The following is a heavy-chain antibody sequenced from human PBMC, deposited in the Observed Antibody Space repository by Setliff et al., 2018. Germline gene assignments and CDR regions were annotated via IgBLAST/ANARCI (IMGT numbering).Heavy chain of an antibody. CDR1: GFTFSRYT. CDR3: ARDPPWELRYFDL. V-gene: IGHV3-21*01. CDR2: ISSSSSYI. Sequence: GGSLRLSCAASGFTFSRYTINWVRQAPGKGLEWVSSISSSSSYIYYTDSVKGRFAISRDNAKNSLYLQMNSLRAENTAAYYCARDPPWELRYFDLWGRGTLVTVSS. D-gene: IGHD1-26*01. J-gene: IGHJ2*01.